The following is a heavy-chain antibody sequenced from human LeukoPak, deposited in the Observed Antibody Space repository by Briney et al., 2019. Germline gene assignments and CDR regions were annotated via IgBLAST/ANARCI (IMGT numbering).Heavy chain of an antibody. J-gene: IGHJ6*03. CDR2: ISVHNGDT. CDR3: ARLQFGGSTSRYYYYYMDL. Sequence: ASVKVSFTASGYIFINYGISRVRQAPGQGLEWMGWISVHNGDTDYAQKLQGRVTMTTDTSTSTVYMELRSLRSDDTAVYYCARLQFGGSTSRYYYYYMDLWRQGPTVTVSS. V-gene: IGHV1-18*01. CDR1: GYIFINYG. D-gene: IGHD5-24*01.